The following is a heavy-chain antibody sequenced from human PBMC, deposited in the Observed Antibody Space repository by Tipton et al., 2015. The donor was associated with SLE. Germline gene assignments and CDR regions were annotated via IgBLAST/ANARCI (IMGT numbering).Heavy chain of an antibody. Sequence: TLSLTCTVSGGSISGYYWSWIRQPAGKGLEWIGRIYSSGSTNYNPSLKSRVTLSVDTSKNQFSLKLTSVTAADTAVCYCARGYDYDVNAFDIWGQGTMVTVSS. V-gene: IGHV4-4*07. J-gene: IGHJ3*02. CDR3: ARGYDYDVNAFDI. CDR1: GGSISGYY. D-gene: IGHD3-16*01. CDR2: IYSSGST.